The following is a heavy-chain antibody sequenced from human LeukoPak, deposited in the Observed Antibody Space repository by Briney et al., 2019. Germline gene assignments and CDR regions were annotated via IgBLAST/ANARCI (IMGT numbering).Heavy chain of an antibody. Sequence: PSETLSLTCTVSGGSISSHYWSWIRQPPGKGLEWIGYIYYSGSTNYNPSLKSRVTISVDTSKNQFSLKLSSVTAADTAVYYCARSLVLNYGMDVWGQGTTVTVSS. V-gene: IGHV4-59*08. J-gene: IGHJ6*02. CDR1: GGSISSHY. CDR3: ARSLVLNYGMDV. D-gene: IGHD3-9*01. CDR2: IYYSGST.